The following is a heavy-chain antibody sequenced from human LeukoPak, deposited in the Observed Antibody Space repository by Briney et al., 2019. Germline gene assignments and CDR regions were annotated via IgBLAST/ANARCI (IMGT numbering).Heavy chain of an antibody. Sequence: GGSLRLSCAASGFTFSSYGMHWVRQAPGKGLEWVAFIRYDGSNKYYADSVKGRFTISRDNSKNTLYLQMNSLRAEDTAVYYCTKDYRVRGPFDYWGQGTLVTVSS. CDR2: IRYDGSNK. J-gene: IGHJ4*02. CDR3: TKDYRVRGPFDY. V-gene: IGHV3-30*02. D-gene: IGHD3-10*01. CDR1: GFTFSSYG.